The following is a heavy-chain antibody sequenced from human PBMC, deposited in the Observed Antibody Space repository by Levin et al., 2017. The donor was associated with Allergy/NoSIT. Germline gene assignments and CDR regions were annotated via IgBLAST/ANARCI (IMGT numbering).Heavy chain of an antibody. CDR3: AREELLYFYGMDV. Sequence: GGSLRLSCAASGFTFRNYGMHWVRQAPGKGLEWVAAIWYDGTNKYYEDSVNGRFTISRANTKNTLYLQMNSLRAEDTAVYYCAREELLYFYGMDVWGQGTTVTVSS. J-gene: IGHJ6*02. CDR2: IWYDGTNK. CDR1: GFTFRNYG. V-gene: IGHV3-33*01. D-gene: IGHD3-10*01.